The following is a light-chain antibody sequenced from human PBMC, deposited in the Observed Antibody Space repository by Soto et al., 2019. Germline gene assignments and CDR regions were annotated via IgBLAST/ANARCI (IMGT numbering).Light chain of an antibody. V-gene: IGKV1-5*01. CDR3: QQYNSYWT. J-gene: IGKJ1*01. CDR2: DAS. Sequence: ASVGERVTTTCRASQSISSWLAWYQQKPGKAPKLLIYDASSLESGVPSRFSGSGSGTEFTLTISSLQPDDFATYYCQQYNSYWTFGHGTKV. CDR1: QSISSW.